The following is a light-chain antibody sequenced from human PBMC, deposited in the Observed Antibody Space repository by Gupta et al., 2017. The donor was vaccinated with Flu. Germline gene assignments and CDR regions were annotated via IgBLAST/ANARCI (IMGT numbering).Light chain of an antibody. CDR2: DAS. CDR3: QQFNKWPFT. Sequence: EIMMTQSPATLSVSPGEGATLSCRASQKVGVDLAWYQQKPGQPPRPLIYDASFRATGVPARFTASGSGTDFTLTISSLQSEDFAVYFCQQFNKWPFTFGQGTRLDI. CDR1: QKVGVD. J-gene: IGKJ5*01. V-gene: IGKV3-15*01.